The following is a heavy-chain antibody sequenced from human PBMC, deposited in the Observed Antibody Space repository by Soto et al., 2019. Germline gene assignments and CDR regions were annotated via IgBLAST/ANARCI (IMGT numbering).Heavy chain of an antibody. Sequence: GESLKISCKGSGYYFTSFWIGWVRQMPGRGMEWMGIIYPADSDTRYSPTFQGQVTISADKSISTAFLQWSSLKASDTAMYYCARLGWSGTYYMDVWGKGTTVTVSS. CDR3: ARLGWSGTYYMDV. J-gene: IGHJ6*03. CDR2: IYPADSDT. D-gene: IGHD3-3*01. CDR1: GYYFTSFW. V-gene: IGHV5-51*01.